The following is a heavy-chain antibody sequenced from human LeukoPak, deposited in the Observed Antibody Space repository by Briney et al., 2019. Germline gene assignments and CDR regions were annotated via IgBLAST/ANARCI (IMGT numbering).Heavy chain of an antibody. V-gene: IGHV3-30*02. J-gene: IGHJ4*02. CDR3: AKSRHMVRGVTPFDY. CDR1: GFTFSSYG. CDR2: IRYDGSNK. D-gene: IGHD3-10*01. Sequence: PGGSLRLSCAASGFTFSSYGMHWVRQAPGKGLERVAFIRYDGSNKYYADSVKGRFTISRDNSKNTLYLQMNSLRAEDTAVYYCAKSRHMVRGVTPFDYWGQGTLVTVSS.